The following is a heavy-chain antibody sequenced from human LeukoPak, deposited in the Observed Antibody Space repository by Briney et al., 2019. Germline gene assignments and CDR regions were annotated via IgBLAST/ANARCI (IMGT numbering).Heavy chain of an antibody. CDR3: ARTPQYSGSYDC. CDR2: IYTSGST. Sequence: ASETLSLTCTVSGGSISSYYWSWIRQPPGKGQEWIGYIYTSGSTNYNPSLKSRVTISVDTSKNQFSLQLSSVTAADTAVYYCARTPQYSGSYDCWGQGTLVTVSS. D-gene: IGHD1-26*01. V-gene: IGHV4-4*09. J-gene: IGHJ4*02. CDR1: GGSISSYY.